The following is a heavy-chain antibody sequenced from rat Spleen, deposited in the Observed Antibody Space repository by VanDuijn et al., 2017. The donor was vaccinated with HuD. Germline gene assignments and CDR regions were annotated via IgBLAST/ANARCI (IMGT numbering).Heavy chain of an antibody. D-gene: IGHD1-1*01. CDR1: DYSITSDY. Sequence: EVQLQESGPGLVKPSQSLSLTCSVTDYSITSDYWVWIRKFPGNKMEWIGHISYSGSTSYNPSLKSRISITRDTSKNQFFLQLNSVTTEDTATYYCARRRQWSPFAYWGQGTLVTVSS. J-gene: IGHJ3*01. CDR2: ISYSGST. CDR3: ARRRQWSPFAY. V-gene: IGHV3-1*01.